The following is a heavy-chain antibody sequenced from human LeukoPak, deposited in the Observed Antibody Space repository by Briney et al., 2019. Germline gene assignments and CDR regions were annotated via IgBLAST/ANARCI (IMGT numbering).Heavy chain of an antibody. Sequence: SVKVSCKASGGTFSSYAISWVRQAPGQGLEWMGGIIPIFGTANYAQKFQGRVTITADESMSTAYMELSSLRSEDTAVYYCARGLDSSGYYAPWGQGTLVTVSS. D-gene: IGHD3-22*01. J-gene: IGHJ5*02. V-gene: IGHV1-69*13. CDR1: GGTFSSYA. CDR3: ARGLDSSGYYAP. CDR2: IIPIFGTA.